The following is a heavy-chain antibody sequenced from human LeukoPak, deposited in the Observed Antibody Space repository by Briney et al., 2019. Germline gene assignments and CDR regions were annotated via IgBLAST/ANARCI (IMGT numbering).Heavy chain of an antibody. Sequence: GGSLRLSCAASGFTFSSYSMNWVRQAPGKGLEWVSSISSSSSYIYYADSVKGRFTISRDNAKNSLYLQMNSLRAEDTTVYYCAGSIAVAGTPFYYYGMDVWGQGTTVTVSS. CDR1: GFTFSSYS. CDR2: ISSSSSYI. CDR3: AGSIAVAGTPFYYYGMDV. V-gene: IGHV3-21*01. D-gene: IGHD6-19*01. J-gene: IGHJ6*02.